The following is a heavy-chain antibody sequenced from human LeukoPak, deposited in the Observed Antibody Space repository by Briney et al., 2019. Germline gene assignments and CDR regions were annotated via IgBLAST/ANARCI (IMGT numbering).Heavy chain of an antibody. CDR2: ISYRGRT. CDR3: AREGGNSSGYFDL. J-gene: IGHJ2*01. V-gene: IGHV4-59*01. CDR1: GGSISSYD. Sequence: SETLSLTCTVSGGSISSYDWSWIRQPPGKGLEWTGYISYRGRTNYNPSLKSRVTISVATSKNPFSLKLSSVTAADPAVYYCAREGGNSSGYFDLWGRGTLVTVSS. D-gene: IGHD4-23*01.